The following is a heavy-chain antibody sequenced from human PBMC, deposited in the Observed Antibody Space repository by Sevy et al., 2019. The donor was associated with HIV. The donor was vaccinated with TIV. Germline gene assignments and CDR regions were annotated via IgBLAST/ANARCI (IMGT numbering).Heavy chain of an antibody. CDR3: ARHYYDSSGYEDY. Sequence: SETLSLTCTVSGGSISSSSYYWGWIRQPPGKGLEWIGSIYYSGSTYYNPSLQSRVTISVDTSKNQFSLKLSSVTAADTAVYYCARHYYDSSGYEDYWGQGTLVTVSS. J-gene: IGHJ4*02. V-gene: IGHV4-39*01. D-gene: IGHD3-22*01. CDR2: IYYSGST. CDR1: GGSISSSSYY.